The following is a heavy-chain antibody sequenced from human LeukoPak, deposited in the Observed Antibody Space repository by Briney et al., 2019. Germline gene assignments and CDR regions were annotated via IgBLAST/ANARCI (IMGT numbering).Heavy chain of an antibody. CDR1: GITFRNAW. J-gene: IGHJ4*02. Sequence: RSGGPLTLLCAACGITFRNAWVKWPPEAPGKAVEGVGRINRSSNSEPTDDGAPVKGKVTMSRDDSKNTLDLQMNSLKTEDTAVYYCTTYSSGSCPFWGQGTLVTVSS. CDR2: INRSSNSEPT. V-gene: IGHV3-15*01. CDR3: TTYSSGSCPF. D-gene: IGHD6-19*01.